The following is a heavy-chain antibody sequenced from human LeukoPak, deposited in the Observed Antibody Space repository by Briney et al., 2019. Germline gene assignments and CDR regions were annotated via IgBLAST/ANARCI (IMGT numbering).Heavy chain of an antibody. CDR2: VSGNGGTT. D-gene: IGHD3-22*01. CDR3: VKDRSVYYYDSSIDY. CDR1: GFTFSSYT. Sequence: GGSPRLSCSASGFTFSSYTMHWVRQAPGKGLEYVSGVSGNGGTTYYADSVEGRFTISRDNSKNTLYLQMSSLRVEDTAAYYCVKDRSVYYYDSSIDYWGQGTLVTVSS. V-gene: IGHV3-64D*09. J-gene: IGHJ4*02.